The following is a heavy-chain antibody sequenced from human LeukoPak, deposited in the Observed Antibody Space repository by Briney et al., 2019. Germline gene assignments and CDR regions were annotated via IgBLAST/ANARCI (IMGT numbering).Heavy chain of an antibody. D-gene: IGHD1-26*01. Sequence: HGESLKISCKGSGYTFTTYWIGWVRQMPAKGLEWMGLIYPGNSDTRYSPSFQGQVTFSADKSISTAYLQWSSLKASDTAMYYCARHVFGLFNEWELLTNYAFDIWGQGTMVTVSS. CDR3: ARHVFGLFNEWELLTNYAFDI. V-gene: IGHV5-51*01. J-gene: IGHJ3*02. CDR1: GYTFTTYW. CDR2: IYPGNSDT.